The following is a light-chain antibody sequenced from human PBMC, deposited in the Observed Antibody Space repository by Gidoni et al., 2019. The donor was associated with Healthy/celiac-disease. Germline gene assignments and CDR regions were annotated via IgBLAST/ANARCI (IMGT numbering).Light chain of an antibody. J-gene: IGLJ2*01. CDR3: SSYAGSNKV. CDR1: SSDVGGYNY. Sequence: QSALPQPPSASGSPGQSVTISCTGTSSDVGGYNYVPWYQQHPGKAPKLMIYEVSKRPSGVPDRFSGSKSGNTASLTVSGLQAEDEADYYCSSYAGSNKVFGGGTKLTVL. CDR2: EVS. V-gene: IGLV2-8*01.